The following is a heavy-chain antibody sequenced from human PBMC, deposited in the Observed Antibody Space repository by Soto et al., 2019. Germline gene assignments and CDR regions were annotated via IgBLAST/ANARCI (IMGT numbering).Heavy chain of an antibody. D-gene: IGHD5-18*01. V-gene: IGHV4-39*01. CDR2: IYYSGST. Sequence: PSETLSLTCSVPGGSISSSAYYWGWIRQPPGKGLEWIGSIYYSGSTYYNPSLKSRVTISVDTSKNQFSLKLSSVTAADTAVYYCARHRGYSYGYLDYWGQGALVTVS. CDR3: ARHRGYSYGYLDY. CDR1: GGSISSSAYY. J-gene: IGHJ4*02.